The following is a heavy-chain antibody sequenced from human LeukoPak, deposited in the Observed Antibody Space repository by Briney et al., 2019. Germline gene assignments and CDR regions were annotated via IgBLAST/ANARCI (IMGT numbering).Heavy chain of an antibody. J-gene: IGHJ4*02. D-gene: IGHD7-27*01. CDR2: IHTNGST. CDR1: GGSISSYY. V-gene: IGHV4-4*07. CDR3: ASRKLGNDY. Sequence: SETLSLTCTVSGGSISSYYWSWIRQPAGKGLEWIGRIHTNGSTNYNPSLKSRVTISADTSQNQFSLKLSSVTAADTAVYYCASRKLGNDYWGQGTLVTVSS.